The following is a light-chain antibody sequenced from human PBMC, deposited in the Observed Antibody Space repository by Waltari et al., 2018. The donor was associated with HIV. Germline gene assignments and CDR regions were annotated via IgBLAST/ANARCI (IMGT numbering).Light chain of an antibody. V-gene: IGKV3-15*01. CDR1: QSVNNN. J-gene: IGKJ4*01. CDR3: QQYNFWPPLT. CDR2: GAS. Sequence: EIVLTQSPATLSVPPGERATLSCRASQSVNNNLAWYQQKPGQVPRLLIYGASTRATGIPARFSGSGSGTEFTLTISSLQSEDFAVYYCQQYNFWPPLTFGGGTKVEIK.